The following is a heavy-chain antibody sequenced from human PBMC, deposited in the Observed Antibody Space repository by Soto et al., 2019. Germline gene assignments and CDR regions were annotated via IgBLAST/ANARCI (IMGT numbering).Heavy chain of an antibody. D-gene: IGHD3-10*01. CDR3: ARAVLPYGQAFDY. V-gene: IGHV4-31*11. CDR2: ISYSGST. J-gene: IGHJ4*02. Sequence: QVQLQESGPGLVKPSQTLSLTCAVSGDSISSGTYYWSWIRQHPGKGLEWIGYISYSGSTYYNPSLKSRVIISVDTSKNQFSLKLSSVTAADTAVYFCARAVLPYGQAFDYWGQGTLVTVSS. CDR1: GDSISSGTYY.